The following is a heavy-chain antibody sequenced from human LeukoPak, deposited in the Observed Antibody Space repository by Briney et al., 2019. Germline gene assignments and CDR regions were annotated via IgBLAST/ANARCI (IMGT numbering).Heavy chain of an antibody. J-gene: IGHJ6*03. V-gene: IGHV1-2*02. CDR2: INPYSGGT. CDR1: GYTFTGYY. D-gene: IGHD2-2*02. Sequence: GASVKVSCKASGYTFTGYYMHWVRQAPGQGLEWMGWINPYSGGTNSAQKFQGRVTMTRGTSISTVYMELSRLRSDDTAVYYCARRADCSSTSCYTDYYYYMDVWGKGTTVTVSS. CDR3: ARRADCSSTSCYTDYYYYMDV.